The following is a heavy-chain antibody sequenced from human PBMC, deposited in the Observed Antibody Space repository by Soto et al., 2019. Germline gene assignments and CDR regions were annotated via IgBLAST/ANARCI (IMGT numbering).Heavy chain of an antibody. D-gene: IGHD3-16*01. J-gene: IGHJ5*02. Sequence: SETLSLTCTVSGGSISSYYWSWIRQPPGKGLEWIGYLYYSGSSTYNPSLRSRVTISVDTPKNQISLKLNSVTAADTAVYFCVGSPGGLGWYDPWGLGILVTVSS. CDR1: GGSISSYY. V-gene: IGHV4-59*08. CDR2: LYYSGSS. CDR3: VGSPGGLGWYDP.